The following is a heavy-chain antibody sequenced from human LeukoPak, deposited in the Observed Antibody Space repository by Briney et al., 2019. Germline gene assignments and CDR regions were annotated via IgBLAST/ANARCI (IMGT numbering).Heavy chain of an antibody. CDR1: GDSNSNFY. CDR2: IDYSGST. Sequence: PSETLSLTCSVSGDSNSNFYWSWIRQPPGKGLEWIGYIDYSGSTSYNPSLKSRVTISIDTSKNQFSLRLNSVTAADTAVYFCARGLFSTRRESDYWGQGTLVTVSS. CDR3: ARGLFSTRRESDY. D-gene: IGHD2-2*01. J-gene: IGHJ4*02. V-gene: IGHV4-59*01.